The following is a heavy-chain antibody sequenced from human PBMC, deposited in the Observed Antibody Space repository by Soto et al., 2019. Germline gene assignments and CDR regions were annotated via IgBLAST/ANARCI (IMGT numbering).Heavy chain of an antibody. Sequence: QVQLVESGGGGVRPGGSLSLPVAASGFPSGSYGRHWVRQVPGRGLEGGGVISHDGSEKYYADSVKGRFTISRDNSKNTLYLQMNSLRAEDTAVYYCAKDRGVGQGPLSYYSDYWGQGTLVTVSS. V-gene: IGHV3-30*18. D-gene: IGHD2-15*01. CDR1: GFPSGSYG. CDR3: AKDRGVGQGPLSYYSDY. J-gene: IGHJ4*02. CDR2: ISHDGSEK.